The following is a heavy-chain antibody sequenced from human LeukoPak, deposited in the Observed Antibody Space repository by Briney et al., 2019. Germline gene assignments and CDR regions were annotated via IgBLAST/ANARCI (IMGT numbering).Heavy chain of an antibody. Sequence: GGSLRLSCAASGFTFSSYGMNWVRQAPGKGLERVSGISGGGASTDYADSVKGRFTISRDNSKNTLYLQMSSLGADVTAVYYCAKGAGRSGSYRSDAFDIWGQGTVVTVSS. CDR2: ISGGGAST. CDR3: AKGAGRSGSYRSDAFDI. CDR1: GFTFSSYG. J-gene: IGHJ3*02. D-gene: IGHD3-10*01. V-gene: IGHV3-23*01.